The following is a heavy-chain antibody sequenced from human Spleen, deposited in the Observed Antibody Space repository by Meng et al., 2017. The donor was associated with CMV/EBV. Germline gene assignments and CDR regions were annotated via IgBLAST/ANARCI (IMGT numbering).Heavy chain of an antibody. CDR2: IDYSGST. J-gene: IGHJ5*02. CDR1: GGSISSYF. V-gene: IGHV4-59*01. Sequence: GSLRLSCTVSGGSISSYFWSWIRQPPGKGLDWIGYIDYSGSTNYNPSLKSRVTISVDTSKNQFSLKLSSVTAADTAVYYCARSGTNDFWRSYNWFDPWGQGTLVTVSS. CDR3: ARSGTNDFWRSYNWFDP. D-gene: IGHD3-3*01.